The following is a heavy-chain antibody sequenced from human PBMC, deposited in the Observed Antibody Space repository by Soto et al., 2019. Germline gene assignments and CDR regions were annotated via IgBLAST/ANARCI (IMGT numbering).Heavy chain of an antibody. CDR3: ARDGAVGYGMDV. V-gene: IGHV3-33*01. CDR1: EFTFSSYG. Sequence: QVQLVESGGGVVQPGRSLRLSCAASEFTFSSYGMHWVRQAPGKGLEWVAVIWYDGSNEYYVDSVKGRFTISRDNSKNTLYLQMNSLRAEDTAVYYCARDGAVGYGMDVWGQGTTVTVSS. CDR2: IWYDGSNE. J-gene: IGHJ6*02.